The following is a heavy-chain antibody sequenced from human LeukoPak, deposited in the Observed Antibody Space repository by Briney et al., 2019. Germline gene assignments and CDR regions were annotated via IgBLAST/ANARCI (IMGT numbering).Heavy chain of an antibody. J-gene: IGHJ5*02. D-gene: IGHD3/OR15-3a*01. CDR3: ARDFWTNWFDP. Sequence: SETLSLTCTVSGGSISSYYWSWIRQPPGKGLEWIGRIYTSGSTNYNPSLKSRVTISVDTSKNQFSLKLSSVTAADTAVYYCARDFWTNWFDPWGQGTLVTVSS. CDR2: IYTSGST. CDR1: GGSISSYY. V-gene: IGHV4-4*08.